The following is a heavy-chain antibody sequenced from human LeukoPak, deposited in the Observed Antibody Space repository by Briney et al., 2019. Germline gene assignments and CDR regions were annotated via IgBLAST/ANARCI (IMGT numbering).Heavy chain of an antibody. D-gene: IGHD3-10*01. CDR1: TFNFYSYW. CDR2: IKQDGSEK. Sequence: GVSVTLSCAACTFNFYSYWMSWLRQAPGQGLVWVANIKQDGSEKYYVDSVKGRFTISRDNAKNSLYLQMNSLRAEDTAVYYCARDPGVSGSPLDYWGQGTLVTVSS. J-gene: IGHJ4*02. CDR3: ARDPGVSGSPLDY. V-gene: IGHV3-7*03.